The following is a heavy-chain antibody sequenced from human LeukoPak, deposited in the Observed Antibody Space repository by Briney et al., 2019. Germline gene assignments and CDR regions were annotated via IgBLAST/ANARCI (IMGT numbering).Heavy chain of an antibody. V-gene: IGHV3-23*01. D-gene: IGHD3-22*01. CDR3: AKSGDSSGYYLFYSDY. CDR1: GFSFSTYG. J-gene: IGHJ4*02. CDR2: ISGSGGST. Sequence: HPGGSLRLSCAASGFSFSTYGMNWVRQAPGKGLEWVSAISGSGGSTYYADSVKGRFTISRDNSKNTLYLQLNSLRAEDTALYYCAKSGDSSGYYLFYSDYWGQGTLVTVSS.